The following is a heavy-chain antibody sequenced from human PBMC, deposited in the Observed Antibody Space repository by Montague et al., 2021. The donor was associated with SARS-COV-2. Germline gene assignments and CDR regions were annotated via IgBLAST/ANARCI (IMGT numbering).Heavy chain of an antibody. V-gene: IGHV4-34*01. CDR3: ARGVVGFLWFAGKYLGGNWVDP. Sequence: SETLSLTCAVYGGSFSGYYWSWIRQHPGKGLEWIGEINHSGSTTYNPSLKSRVIISVDTSKNQFSLKLSSVTAADTAVYYCARGVVGFLWFAGKYLGGNWVDPWGQGTLVTVSS. CDR1: GGSFSGYY. D-gene: IGHD3-10*01. CDR2: INHSGST. J-gene: IGHJ5*02.